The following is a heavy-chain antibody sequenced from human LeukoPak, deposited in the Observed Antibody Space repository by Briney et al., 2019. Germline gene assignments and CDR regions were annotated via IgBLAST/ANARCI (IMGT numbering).Heavy chain of an antibody. CDR2: INSDGTST. J-gene: IGHJ4*02. CDR1: GFTFSSYW. D-gene: IGHD4-11*01. V-gene: IGHV3-74*01. Sequence: GGSLRLSCTASGFTFSSYWMHWVRQAPGKGLVWVSRINSDGTSTSYADSVKGRFTISRDNSKNTLYLQMNSLRAEDTAVYYCARAYSTSPFLFDYWGQGTLVTVSS. CDR3: ARAYSTSPFLFDY.